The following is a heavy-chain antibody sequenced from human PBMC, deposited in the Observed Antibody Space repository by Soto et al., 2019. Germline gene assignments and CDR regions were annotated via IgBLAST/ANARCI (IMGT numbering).Heavy chain of an antibody. CDR3: AKLGGPWFGELLAWFDP. CDR1: GFTFSSYA. V-gene: IGHV3-23*01. CDR2: ISGSGGST. D-gene: IGHD3-10*01. Sequence: EVQLLESGGGLVQPGGSLRLSCAASGFTFSSYAMSWVRQAPGKGLEWVSAISGSGGSTYYADSVKGRFTISRDNSKNTLYRQMNSLRAEDTAVYYCAKLGGPWFGELLAWFDPWGQGTLVTVSS. J-gene: IGHJ5*02.